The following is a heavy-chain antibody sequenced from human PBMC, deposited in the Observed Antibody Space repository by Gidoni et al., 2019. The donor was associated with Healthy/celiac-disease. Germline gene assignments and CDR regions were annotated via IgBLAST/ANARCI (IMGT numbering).Heavy chain of an antibody. CDR2: IYYGGST. V-gene: IGHV4-39*07. J-gene: IGHJ4*02. Sequence: QLQRQETGPGLAKPSETLSLTCTVAGGSISSSSYYWGWIRQPPGKGLEWIGSIYYGGSTYYTPSPMRRATISVDTSQNQFSLNLRSVTAADSAVYYCARGKGDYWCQGTLVTVSS. CDR3: ARGKGDY. CDR1: GGSISSSSYY.